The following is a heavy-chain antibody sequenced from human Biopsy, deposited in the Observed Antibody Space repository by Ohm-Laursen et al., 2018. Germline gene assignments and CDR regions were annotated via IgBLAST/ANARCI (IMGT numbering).Heavy chain of an antibody. Sequence: TLSLTCAVSSGSISGNYWGWIRQPPGKGLEWMGEINHTGSTKYNPSLMSRVTISIDTSNSQFSLKLTSVTAADTAVYFCAAVDYSAYTTVDHWGQGTLITVSS. D-gene: IGHD5-12*01. CDR1: SGSISGNY. CDR2: INHTGST. CDR3: AAVDYSAYTTVDH. V-gene: IGHV4-34*01. J-gene: IGHJ4*02.